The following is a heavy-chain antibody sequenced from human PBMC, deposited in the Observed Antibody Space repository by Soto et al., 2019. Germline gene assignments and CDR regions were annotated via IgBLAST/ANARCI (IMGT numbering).Heavy chain of an antibody. CDR3: ARHYPDGYNYYYYYMDV. J-gene: IGHJ6*03. Sequence: SETLSLTCTVFGGSISSSSYYWGWIRQPPGKGLEWIGSIYYSGSTYYNPSLKSRVTISVDTSKNQFSLKLSSVTAADTAVYYCARHYPDGYNYYYYYMDVWGKGTTVTVSS. CDR2: IYYSGST. D-gene: IGHD6-13*01. CDR1: GGSISSSSYY. V-gene: IGHV4-39*01.